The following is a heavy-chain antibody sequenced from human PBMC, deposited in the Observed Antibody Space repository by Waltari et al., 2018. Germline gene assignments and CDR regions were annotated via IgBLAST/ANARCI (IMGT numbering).Heavy chain of an antibody. Sequence: QVLLQESGPGLVKPSQTLSLTCTVSDGSINSDTYYWSWIRQPAGKGLEWIGRIYSGGDARYSPSRERRVAISVDRSKNQFSLTIFSVNAADAAVYYCARGDERLARYHFDDWGQGTQVIVSS. CDR1: DGSINSDTYY. CDR2: IYSGGDA. V-gene: IGHV4-61*02. D-gene: IGHD6-25*01. CDR3: ARGDERLARYHFDD. J-gene: IGHJ4*02.